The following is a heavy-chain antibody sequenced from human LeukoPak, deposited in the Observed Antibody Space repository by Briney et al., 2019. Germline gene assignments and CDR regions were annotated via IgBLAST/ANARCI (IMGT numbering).Heavy chain of an antibody. Sequence: GGSLRLSCAASGFTFSSYGMHWVRQAPGKGLEWVAVISYDGSNKYYADSVKGRFTISRDNSKNTLYLQMNSLRAEDTAVYYCAKDGSGWYGIDYWGQGTLVTVSS. J-gene: IGHJ4*02. CDR1: GFTFSSYG. D-gene: IGHD6-19*01. V-gene: IGHV3-30*18. CDR3: AKDGSGWYGIDY. CDR2: ISYDGSNK.